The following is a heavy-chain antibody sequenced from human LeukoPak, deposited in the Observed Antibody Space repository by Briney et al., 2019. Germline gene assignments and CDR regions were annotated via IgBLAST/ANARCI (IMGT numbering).Heavy chain of an antibody. CDR2: IRSKAYGGTT. CDR1: GFTFGDYV. Sequence: PGRSLRLSCSASGFTFGDYVMSWVRQAPGKGLEWVGFIRSKAYGGTTEYAASVKGRFTISRGDSKSIAHLQMNSLKSEDTAVYYCTKDQYSSAWTAFDYWGQGTLVTVSS. CDR3: TKDQYSSAWTAFDY. J-gene: IGHJ4*02. V-gene: IGHV3-49*04. D-gene: IGHD6-19*01.